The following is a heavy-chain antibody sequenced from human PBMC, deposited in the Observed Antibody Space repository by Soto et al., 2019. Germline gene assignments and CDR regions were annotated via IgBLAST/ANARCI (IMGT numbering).Heavy chain of an antibody. CDR2: IKQDGSEK. CDR1: VFTFSSYW. D-gene: IGHD3-9*01. Sequence: PGRSLRLSCAPSVFTFSSYWMSCVRQAPGKGLEWVANIKQDGSEKYYVDSVKGRFTISRDNAKNSLYLQMNSLSAEDTAVYYCASDVRHHDIFTGYPIHHFDYWPQGTL. J-gene: IGHJ4*02. CDR3: ASDVRHHDIFTGYPIHHFDY. V-gene: IGHV3-7*01.